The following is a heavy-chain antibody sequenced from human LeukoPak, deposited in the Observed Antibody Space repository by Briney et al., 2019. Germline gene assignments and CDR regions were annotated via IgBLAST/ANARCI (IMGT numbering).Heavy chain of an antibody. CDR1: GGSFSGYY. CDR3: ARGSYYDSSGYYYPPFYYYYYMDV. CDR2: INHSGST. V-gene: IGHV4-34*01. J-gene: IGHJ6*03. D-gene: IGHD3-22*01. Sequence: SETLSLTCAVHGGSFSGYYWSWIRQPPGKGLEWIGEINHSGSTNYNPSLKSRVTISEDTSKNQFSLKQSSVTAADTAVYYCARGSYYDSSGYYYPPFYYYYYMDVWGKGTTVTVSS.